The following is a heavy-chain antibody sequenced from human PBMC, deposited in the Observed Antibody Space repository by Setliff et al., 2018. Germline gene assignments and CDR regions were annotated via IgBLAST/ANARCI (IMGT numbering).Heavy chain of an antibody. Sequence: ASVKVSCKAYGYTFSRNYITWVRQAPGRRLEWMGWISGYNGNTEYAQKFQGRVTITTDTSASTAYMELSSLRSEDTAVYYCAREFTRYYNFWSAHRYYMDVWGKGTTVTVS. D-gene: IGHD3-3*01. J-gene: IGHJ6*03. CDR1: GYTFSRNY. V-gene: IGHV1-18*01. CDR3: AREFTRYYNFWSAHRYYMDV. CDR2: ISGYNGNT.